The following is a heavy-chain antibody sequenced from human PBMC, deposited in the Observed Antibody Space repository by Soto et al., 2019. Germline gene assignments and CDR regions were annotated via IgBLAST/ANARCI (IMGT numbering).Heavy chain of an antibody. J-gene: IGHJ4*02. CDR3: ARDGSRGYGDYDY. V-gene: IGHV4-31*03. CDR2: ISYSGNT. CDR1: GGSISSGAYY. Sequence: PSETLSLTCTVSGGSISSGAYYWSWIRQHPGKGLDWIGYISYSGNTYYNPSLKSRVTISLDTSKNQFSLKLSSVTAADMAVYYCARDGSRGYGDYDYWGQGTLVTVSS. D-gene: IGHD5-12*01.